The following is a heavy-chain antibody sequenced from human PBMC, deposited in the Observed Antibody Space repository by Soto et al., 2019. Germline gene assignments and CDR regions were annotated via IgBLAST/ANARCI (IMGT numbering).Heavy chain of an antibody. CDR3: ASGPYCSSTSCARVYYYGMDV. Sequence: PGESLKISCKGSGYSFTSYWISWVRQMPGKGLEWMGRIDPSDSYTNYSPSFQGHVTVSADKSISTAYLQWSSLKASDTAMYYCASGPYCSSTSCARVYYYGMDVWGQGTTVTV. CDR2: IDPSDSYT. V-gene: IGHV5-10-1*01. D-gene: IGHD2-2*01. J-gene: IGHJ6*02. CDR1: GYSFTSYW.